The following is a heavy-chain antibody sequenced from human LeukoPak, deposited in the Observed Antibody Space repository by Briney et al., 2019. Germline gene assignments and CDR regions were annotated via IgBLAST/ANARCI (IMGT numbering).Heavy chain of an antibody. CDR3: ARDRGYGDHYYYYAMDV. Sequence: GGSLRLSCAASGFTFSSYSMTWVRQAPGKGLEWVSYISGSSSTIYYADSVKGRFTISRDNAKNSLYLQMNSLRAEDTAVYYCARDRGYGDHYYYYAMDVWGQGTTVTVSS. V-gene: IGHV3-48*01. D-gene: IGHD4-17*01. CDR1: GFTFSSYS. J-gene: IGHJ6*02. CDR2: ISGSSSTI.